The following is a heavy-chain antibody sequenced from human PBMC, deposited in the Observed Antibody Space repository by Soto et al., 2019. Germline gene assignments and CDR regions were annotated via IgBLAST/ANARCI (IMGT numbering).Heavy chain of an antibody. J-gene: IGHJ6*02. Sequence: GASVKVSCKASGYTFTSYCMHWVRQAPGQGLEWMGIINPSGGSTSYPQKFQGRVTMTRDTSTSTVYMELSSLRSEDTAVYYCARDGKSDTAMVTSYYYYGMDVWGQGPTVTVS. CDR3: ARDGKSDTAMVTSYYYYGMDV. V-gene: IGHV1-46*01. CDR1: GYTFTSYC. D-gene: IGHD5-18*01. CDR2: INPSGGST.